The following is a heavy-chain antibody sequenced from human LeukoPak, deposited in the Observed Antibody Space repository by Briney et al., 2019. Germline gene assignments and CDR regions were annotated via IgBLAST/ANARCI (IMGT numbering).Heavy chain of an antibody. CDR2: VVVGSGNT. V-gene: IGHV1-58*01. D-gene: IGHD2/OR15-2a*01. J-gene: IGHJ4*02. CDR3: AVDVIYESD. Sequence: ASVKVSCKASGFTVSNSAVQCVRQARGQRLEWIGWVVVGSGNTNYAQKFQERVTITRDMSTSTAYMELSSLRSEDTAVYYCAVDVIYESDWGQGTLVTVSS. CDR1: GFTVSNSA.